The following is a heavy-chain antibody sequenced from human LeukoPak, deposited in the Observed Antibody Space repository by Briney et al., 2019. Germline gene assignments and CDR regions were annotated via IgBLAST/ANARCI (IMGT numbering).Heavy chain of an antibody. CDR1: GFTFSSYS. Sequence: GGSLRLSCAASGFTFSSYSMNWVRQAPGKGLEWVSSISSSSSYIYYADSVKGRFTISRDNAKNSLYLQMNSLRAEDTAVYYCARGEGHSPVYYYYMDVWGKGTTVTISS. CDR2: ISSSSSYI. V-gene: IGHV3-21*01. D-gene: IGHD4-11*01. CDR3: ARGEGHSPVYYYYMDV. J-gene: IGHJ6*03.